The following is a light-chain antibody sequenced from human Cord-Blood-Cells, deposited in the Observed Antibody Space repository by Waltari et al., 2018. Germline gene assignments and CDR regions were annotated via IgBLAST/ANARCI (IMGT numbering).Light chain of an antibody. V-gene: IGKV3-11*01. CDR3: QQRSNWPPGLT. CDR1: QSVSSY. J-gene: IGKJ4*01. CDR2: DAS. Sequence: FTHTPATPPLSPGGRATPSCRASQSVSSYLAWYQQKPGQAPRPLIYDASNRATGIPARFSGSGSGTDFTLTISSLEPEDFAVYYCQQRSNWPPGLTFGGGTKVEIK.